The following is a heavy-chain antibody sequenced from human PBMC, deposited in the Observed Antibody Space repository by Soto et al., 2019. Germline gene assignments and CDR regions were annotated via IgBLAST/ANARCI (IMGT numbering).Heavy chain of an antibody. V-gene: IGHV3-66*04. Sequence: EVQLVESGGGLVQPGGSLRLSCAASGVTVSSNYMSRVRQAPGKGLECVSVIYSGGSTYYADSVKGRFTISRDNSKNTLYLQMNSLRAEDTAVYYCARHGYNYGGGYFDYWGQGTLVTVSS. CDR1: GVTVSSNY. D-gene: IGHD5-18*01. CDR2: IYSGGST. J-gene: IGHJ4*02. CDR3: ARHGYNYGGGYFDY.